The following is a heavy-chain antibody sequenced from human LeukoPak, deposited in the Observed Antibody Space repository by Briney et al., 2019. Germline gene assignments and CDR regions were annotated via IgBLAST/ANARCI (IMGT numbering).Heavy chain of an antibody. D-gene: IGHD6-19*01. CDR3: ARERYSGGWYYFDY. Sequence: GGSLRLSCAASGFTFSTYNMNWVRQAPGKGLEWVSYISSSSTTIYNADSVKGRFTISRDNAKNTLYLQMNSLRAEDTAVYYCARERYSGGWYYFDYWGQGTLVTVSS. V-gene: IGHV3-48*01. CDR2: ISSSSTTI. CDR1: GFTFSTYN. J-gene: IGHJ4*02.